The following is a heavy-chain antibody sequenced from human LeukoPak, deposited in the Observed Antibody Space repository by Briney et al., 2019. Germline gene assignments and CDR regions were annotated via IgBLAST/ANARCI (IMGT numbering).Heavy chain of an antibody. Sequence: ASGXTFSSXXMSWVRQAPGXXLEWVSVISGSGGTTYYADSVKGRFTISRDNTKNTLYLQMNSLRADDTAVYYCAKDRGSGASGPRFDPWGQGTLVTVSS. V-gene: IGHV3-23*01. J-gene: IGHJ5*02. D-gene: IGHD3-10*01. CDR1: GXTFSSXX. CDR3: AKDRGSGASGPRFDP. CDR2: ISGSGGTT.